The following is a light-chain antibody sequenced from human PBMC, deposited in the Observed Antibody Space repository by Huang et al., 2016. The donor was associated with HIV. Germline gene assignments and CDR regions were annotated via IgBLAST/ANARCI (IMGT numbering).Light chain of an antibody. J-gene: IGKJ1*01. CDR1: QGISNS. Sequence: DIQMTQSPSSLSASLGDRVSITFRASQGISNSLAWYQQKPGKAPKLLLYAASKVEGGVTARFSGSGSGAVYTLTISSLQPEDVAVYHCQQYHGVPWTFGQGTKVEVK. CDR2: AAS. V-gene: IGKV1-NL1*01. CDR3: QQYHGVPWT.